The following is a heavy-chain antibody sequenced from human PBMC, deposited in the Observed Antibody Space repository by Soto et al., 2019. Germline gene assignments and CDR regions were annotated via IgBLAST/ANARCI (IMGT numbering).Heavy chain of an antibody. CDR2: INHSGST. V-gene: IGHV4-34*01. Sequence: SETLSLTCAAYGGSFSGYYWSWIRKPPGKGLEWIGEINHSGSTNYNPSLKSRVTISVDTSKNQFSLKLSSVTAADTAVYYCARGHYDFWSGYYGYFDYWGQGTLVTVSS. CDR3: ARGHYDFWSGYYGYFDY. J-gene: IGHJ4*02. CDR1: GGSFSGYY. D-gene: IGHD3-3*01.